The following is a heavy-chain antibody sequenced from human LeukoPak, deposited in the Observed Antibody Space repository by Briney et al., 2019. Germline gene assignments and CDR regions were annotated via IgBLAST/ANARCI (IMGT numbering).Heavy chain of an antibody. D-gene: IGHD4-17*01. CDR2: IYYSGST. Sequence: PSETLSLTCTVSGGSISSSSYYWGWIRQPPGKGLEWIGSIYYSGSTYYNPSLKSRVTISVDTSKNQFSLKLSSVTAADTAVYYCARIGGDYPLDAFDIWGQGTMVTVSS. J-gene: IGHJ3*02. CDR1: GGSISSSSYY. CDR3: ARIGGDYPLDAFDI. V-gene: IGHV4-39*07.